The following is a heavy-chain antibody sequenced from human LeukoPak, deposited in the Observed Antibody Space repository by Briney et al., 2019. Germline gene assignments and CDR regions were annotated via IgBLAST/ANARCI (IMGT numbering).Heavy chain of an antibody. V-gene: IGHV4-59*01. CDR2: IYYSGST. D-gene: IGHD5-18*01. Sequence: PSETLSPTCTVSGGSISSYYWSWIRQPPGKGLEWIGYIYYSGSTNYNPSLKSRVTISVDTSKNQFSLRLSSVTAADTAVYYCARYTAMVIDYWGQGTLVTVSS. CDR1: GGSISSYY. J-gene: IGHJ4*02. CDR3: ARYTAMVIDY.